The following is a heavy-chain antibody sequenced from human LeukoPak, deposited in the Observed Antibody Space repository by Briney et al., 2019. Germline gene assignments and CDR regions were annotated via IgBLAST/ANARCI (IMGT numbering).Heavy chain of an antibody. CDR3: ASGGYAFQY. V-gene: IGHV4-38-2*02. D-gene: IGHD2-2*01. J-gene: IGHJ4*02. CDR1: GYSIRSGYY. CDR2: IYHSGRP. Sequence: SETLSLTCNVSGYSIRSGYYWGWIRQPPGKGLEWIGNIYHSGRPYYNPSLKSRVTISVDTSKNQFSLKLSSVTASDTAVYYCASGGYAFQYWGQGTLVTVSS.